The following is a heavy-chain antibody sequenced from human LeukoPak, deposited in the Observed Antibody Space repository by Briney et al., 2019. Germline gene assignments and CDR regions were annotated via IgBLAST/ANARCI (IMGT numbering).Heavy chain of an antibody. CDR1: AGSVSNGNYY. V-gene: IGHV4-61*01. CDR3: ARDLGDTTNNWFDP. D-gene: IGHD5-18*01. CDR2: IYYTGTT. J-gene: IGHJ5*02. Sequence: SETLSLTCTVSAGSVSNGNYYWSWLRQPPGKALEWIGYIYYTGTTYYIPSLEGRVTISVDTSKNQFSVKLNSVTAADTAVYYCARDLGDTTNNWFDPWGQGTLVTVSS.